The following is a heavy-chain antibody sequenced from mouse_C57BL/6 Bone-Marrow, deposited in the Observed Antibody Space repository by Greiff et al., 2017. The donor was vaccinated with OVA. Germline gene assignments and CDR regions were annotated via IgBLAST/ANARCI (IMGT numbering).Heavy chain of an antibody. D-gene: IGHD1-2*01. CDR1: GYTFTDYE. CDR2: IDPETGGT. V-gene: IGHV1-15*01. CDR3: TSLLPYYFDY. J-gene: IGHJ2*01. Sequence: VKVVESGAELVRPGASVTLSCKASGYTFTDYEMHWVKQTPVHGLEWIGAIDPETGGTAYNQKFKGKAILTADKSSSTAYMELRSLTSEDSAVYYCTSLLPYYFDYWGQGTTLTVSS.